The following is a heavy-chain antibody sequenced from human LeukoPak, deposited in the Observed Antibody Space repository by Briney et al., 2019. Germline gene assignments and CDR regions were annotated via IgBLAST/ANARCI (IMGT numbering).Heavy chain of an antibody. V-gene: IGHV1-18*01. CDR3: VLRPNINRLDLWDY. CDR2: ISAYNGNT. D-gene: IGHD2/OR15-2a*01. CDR1: GYTFTSYG. J-gene: IGHJ4*02. Sequence: ASVKVSCKASGYTFTSYGISWVRQAPGQGLEWMGWISAYNGNTNYAQKLQGRVTMTTDTSTSTAYMELRSLRSDDTAVYYCVLRPNINRLDLWDYWGQGTLVTVSS.